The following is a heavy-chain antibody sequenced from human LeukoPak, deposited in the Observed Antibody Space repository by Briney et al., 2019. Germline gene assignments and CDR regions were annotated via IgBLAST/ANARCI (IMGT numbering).Heavy chain of an antibody. CDR3: QSDDYGDYDAGFDY. V-gene: IGHV3-23*01. CDR2: ISGSGGST. Sequence: GGSLRLSCAASGFTFSSYAMSWVRQAPGKGLEWVSAISGSGGSTYYADSVKGRFTISRDNSKNTLYLQMNSLRAEDTAVYYCQSDDYGDYDAGFDYWGQGPLVPVSS. J-gene: IGHJ4*02. D-gene: IGHD4-17*01. CDR1: GFTFSSYA.